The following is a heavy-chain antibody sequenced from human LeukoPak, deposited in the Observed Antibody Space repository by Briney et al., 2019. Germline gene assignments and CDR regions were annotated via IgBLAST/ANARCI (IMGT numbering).Heavy chain of an antibody. CDR1: GGSISNYY. CDR3: ARHQYTDGWDGWFDP. D-gene: IGHD2-8*02. CDR2: ILYRGST. Sequence: PSETLSLTCTVSGGSISNYYWSWIRQPPGKGLEWIGYILYRGSTNYNPSLKSRVTISVDTSNNQLSLKLSSVTAADTALYYCARHQYTDGWDGWFDPWGQGTLVTVYS. J-gene: IGHJ5*02. V-gene: IGHV4-59*08.